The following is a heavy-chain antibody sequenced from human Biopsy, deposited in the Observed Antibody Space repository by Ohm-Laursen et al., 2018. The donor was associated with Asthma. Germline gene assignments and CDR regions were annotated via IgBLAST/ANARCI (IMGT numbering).Heavy chain of an antibody. D-gene: IGHD6-19*01. Sequence: SLRLSCSASRFTYEMHWVRQAPGKGLEWVAVISYDGSSIYYADSVKGRFTISRDNSKDTLSLQVNSLTAEDTAVYYCAREGVAGTHIEDWGQGTLVTVS. CDR3: AREGVAGTHIED. CDR2: ISYDGSSI. J-gene: IGHJ4*02. V-gene: IGHV3-30-3*01. CDR1: RFTYE.